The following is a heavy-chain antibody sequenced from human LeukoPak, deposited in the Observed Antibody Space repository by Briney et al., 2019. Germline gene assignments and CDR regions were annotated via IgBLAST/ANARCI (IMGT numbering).Heavy chain of an antibody. V-gene: IGHV4-30-4*01. CDR2: VYYSGST. CDR3: ARGPGLGAFDI. D-gene: IGHD3/OR15-3a*01. J-gene: IGHJ3*02. Sequence: SSQTLSLTCTVSGASISNSDYYWGWIRQHPGKGLEWIGYVYYSGSTYYNPSLKSRVTISVDTSKIHFSLKLSSVTAADTAVYYCARGPGLGAFDIWGQGTMVTVSS. CDR1: GASISNSDYY.